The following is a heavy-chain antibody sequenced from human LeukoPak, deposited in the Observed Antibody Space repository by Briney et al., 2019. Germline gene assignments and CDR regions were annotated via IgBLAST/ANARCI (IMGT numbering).Heavy chain of an antibody. D-gene: IGHD4-17*01. CDR1: GFNFSNVL. CDR2: IKSKTYGRTT. J-gene: IGHJ4*02. V-gene: IGHV3-15*01. CDR3: TTVDNYGDR. Sequence: GRSLRLSCAASGFNFSNVLMIWVRQAPGKGLEWVGRIKSKTYGRTTHYAAPVKGRFTISRDASKNTLYLQVNSLKSEYTAVYYCTTVDNYGDRWGQGTLVSVSS.